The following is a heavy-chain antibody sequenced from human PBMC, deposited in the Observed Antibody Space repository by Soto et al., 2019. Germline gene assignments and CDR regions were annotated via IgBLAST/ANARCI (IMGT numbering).Heavy chain of an antibody. CDR1: GGTFSSYA. CDR2: IIPIFGTA. V-gene: IGHV1-69*13. J-gene: IGHJ5*02. D-gene: IGHD3-22*01. Sequence: ASVKVSCTASGGTFSSYAISWVRLAPGQGLEWMGGIIPIFGTANYAQKFQGRVTITADESTSTAYMELSSLRSEDTAVYYCAYSTYYYDSSGSWFDPWGQGTLVTVSS. CDR3: AYSTYYYDSSGSWFDP.